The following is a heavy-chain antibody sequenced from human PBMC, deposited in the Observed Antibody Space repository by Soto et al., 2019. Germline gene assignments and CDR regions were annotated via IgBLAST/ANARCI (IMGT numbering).Heavy chain of an antibody. D-gene: IGHD3-10*01. J-gene: IGHJ4*02. V-gene: IGHV3-11*01. CDR1: GFSFTAYY. Sequence: QVQLVESGGGLVKPGGSLRLSCAASGFSFTAYYMSWIRQAPGKGLEWGSDISGSGSTISYADSVKGRFIISRDTTKNSLYLQMNSLRADDTAVFYCARRDIMIRGLDSWGQGPLVTVSS. CDR2: ISGSGSTI. CDR3: ARRDIMIRGLDS.